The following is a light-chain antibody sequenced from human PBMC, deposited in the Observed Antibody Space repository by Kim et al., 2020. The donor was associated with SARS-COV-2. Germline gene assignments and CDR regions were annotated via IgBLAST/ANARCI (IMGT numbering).Light chain of an antibody. CDR3: SSYTSSSVL. Sequence: PGQSITISCTGTSSDVGGYNYVSWYQQHPGKAPKLMIYDVSKRASGVSNRFSGSRSGNTASLTISGLQAEDEADYYCSSYTSSSVLFGGGTKLTVL. CDR1: SSDVGGYNY. CDR2: DVS. J-gene: IGLJ2*01. V-gene: IGLV2-14*03.